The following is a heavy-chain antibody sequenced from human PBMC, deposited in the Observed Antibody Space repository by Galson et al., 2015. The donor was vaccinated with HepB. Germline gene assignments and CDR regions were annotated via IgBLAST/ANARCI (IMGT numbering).Heavy chain of an antibody. CDR1: GYTFTSYD. V-gene: IGHV1-8*01. Sequence: SVKVSCKASGYTFTSYDINWVRQAAGQGLEWMGWMNPNSGNTDYAQKFQGRVTMTRDASTSTAYMELSGLTFEDTAIYYCARAACLSTNCHYYFNFWGQGTLVTVSS. J-gene: IGHJ4*02. CDR3: ARAACLSTNCHYYFNF. D-gene: IGHD2-2*01. CDR2: MNPNSGNT.